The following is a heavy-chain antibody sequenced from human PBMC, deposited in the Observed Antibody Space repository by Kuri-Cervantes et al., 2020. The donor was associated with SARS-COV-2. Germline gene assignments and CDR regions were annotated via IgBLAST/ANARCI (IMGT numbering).Heavy chain of an antibody. CDR3: ARELYSTGWGGAADN. CDR1: GCTFSNYW. Sequence: ESLKISCAASGCTFSNYWMHWVRQAPGKGLVWVSRINDKGTYTNYADSVKARFTISRDNAKNTVYLQMISLRAGDTAVYSCARELYSTGWGGAADNWGQGALVTVSS. D-gene: IGHD2-8*02. CDR2: INDKGTYT. V-gene: IGHV3-74*01. J-gene: IGHJ4*02.